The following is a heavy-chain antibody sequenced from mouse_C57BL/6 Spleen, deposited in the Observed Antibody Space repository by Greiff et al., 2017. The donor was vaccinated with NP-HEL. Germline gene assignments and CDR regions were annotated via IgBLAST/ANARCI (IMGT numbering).Heavy chain of an antibody. V-gene: IGHV14-2*01. D-gene: IGHD2-4*01. CDR1: GFNIKDYY. CDR3: ARLWDYDGYYFDY. CDR2: IDPEDGET. J-gene: IGHJ2*01. Sequence: EVQLQQSGAELVKPGASVKLSCTASGFNIKDYYMHWVKQRTEQGLEWIGRIDPEDGETKYAPNFQGKATITADTSSNTAYLQLSSLTSEDTAVYYCARLWDYDGYYFDYWGQGTTLTVSS.